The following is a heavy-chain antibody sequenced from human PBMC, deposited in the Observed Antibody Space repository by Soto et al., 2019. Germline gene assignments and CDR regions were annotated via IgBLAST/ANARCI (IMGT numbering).Heavy chain of an antibody. D-gene: IGHD3-22*01. V-gene: IGHV4-31*03. CDR3: ARGGRDSGYYYSYYFDY. Sequence: SETLSLTCTVSGGSISSGGYYWSWIRQHPGKGLEWIGYIYYSGSTYYNPSLKSRVTISVDTSKNQFSLKLSSVTAADTAVYYCARGGRDSGYYYSYYFDYWGQGTLVTVS. J-gene: IGHJ4*02. CDR2: IYYSGST. CDR1: GGSISSGGYY.